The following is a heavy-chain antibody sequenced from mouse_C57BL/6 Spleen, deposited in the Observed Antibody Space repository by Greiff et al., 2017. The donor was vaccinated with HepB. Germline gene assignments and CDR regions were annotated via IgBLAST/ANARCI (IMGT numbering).Heavy chain of an antibody. CDR1: GYTFTSYT. CDR2: INPSSGYT. Sequence: QVHVKQSGAELARPGASVKMSCKASGYTFTSYTMHWVKQRPGQGLEWIGYINPSSGYTKYNQKFKDKATLTADKSSSTAYMQLSSLTSEDSAVYYCARNDGYYVGYFDYWGQGTTLTVSS. V-gene: IGHV1-4*01. J-gene: IGHJ2*01. D-gene: IGHD2-3*01. CDR3: ARNDGYYVGYFDY.